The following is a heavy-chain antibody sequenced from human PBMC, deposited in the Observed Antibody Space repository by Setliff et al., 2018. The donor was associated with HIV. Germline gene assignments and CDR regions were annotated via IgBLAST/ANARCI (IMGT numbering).Heavy chain of an antibody. V-gene: IGHV1-69*13. D-gene: IGHD3-22*01. CDR3: ARGADTSGYFYREYFQH. CDR1: GVTFNYSF. Sequence: SVKVSCKASGVTFNYSFITWVRQAPGQGLEWMGGVVPTIHEATYAQKFQGRVTITADESATTVYMEMSGLTSEDTAIYYCARGADTSGYFYREYFQHWGQGTLVTVSS. J-gene: IGHJ1*01. CDR2: VVPTIHEA.